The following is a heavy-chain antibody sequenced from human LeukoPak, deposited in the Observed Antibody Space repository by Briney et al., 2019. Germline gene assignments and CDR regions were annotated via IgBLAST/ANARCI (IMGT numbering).Heavy chain of an antibody. Sequence: QSGGSLRLSCAASGFTFSSYGMHWVRQAPGKGLEWVAFIHYDGSDKYYADSVKGRFIISRDNSKNTLYLKMNSLRTEDTAIYYCAKILPPPAEADTGGWGQGTLVTVSS. V-gene: IGHV3-30*02. CDR3: AKILPPPAEADTGG. CDR1: GFTFSSYG. CDR2: IHYDGSDK. D-gene: IGHD6-13*01. J-gene: IGHJ4*01.